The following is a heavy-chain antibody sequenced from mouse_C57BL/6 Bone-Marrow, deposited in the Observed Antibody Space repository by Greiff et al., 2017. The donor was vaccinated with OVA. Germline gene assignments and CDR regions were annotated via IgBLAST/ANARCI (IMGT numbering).Heavy chain of an antibody. CDR2: IRNKANGYTT. CDR3: ARSKGGYFDV. V-gene: IGHV7-3*01. Sequence: EVMLVESGGGLVQPGGSLSLSCAASGFTFTDYYMSWVRQPPGKALEWLGFIRNKANGYTTEYSASVKGRFTISRDNSQSILYLQMNALRAEDSATYDCARSKGGYFDVWGTGTTVTVSS. J-gene: IGHJ1*03. CDR1: GFTFTDYY.